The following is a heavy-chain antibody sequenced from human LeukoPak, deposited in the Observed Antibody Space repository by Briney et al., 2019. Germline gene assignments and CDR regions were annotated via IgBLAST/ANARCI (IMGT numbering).Heavy chain of an antibody. J-gene: IGHJ4*02. CDR1: GYTFTGYY. Sequence: ASVKVSCKASGYTFTGYYMHWVRQAPGQGLEWMGWINTNTGNPTYAQGFTGRFVFSLDTSVSTAYLQISSLKAEDTAVYYCARKKEDYYDFWSGYYRGYYFDYWGQGTLVTVSS. CDR3: ARKKEDYYDFWSGYYRGYYFDY. CDR2: INTNTGNP. V-gene: IGHV7-4-1*02. D-gene: IGHD3-3*01.